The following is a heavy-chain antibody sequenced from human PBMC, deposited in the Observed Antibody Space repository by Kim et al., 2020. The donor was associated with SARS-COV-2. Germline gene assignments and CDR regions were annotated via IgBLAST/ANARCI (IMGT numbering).Heavy chain of an antibody. J-gene: IGHJ4*02. CDR3: ARVGSTNYGYNDY. CDR2: MNPNSGNT. CDR1: GYTFTTYD. Sequence: ASVKVSCKASGYTFTTYDINWVRQATGQGLEWMGWMNPNSGNTGYAQKFQGRVTMTRNTAISTAYMELSSLRSDDTAVYYCARVGSTNYGYNDYWGQGTQVTVSS. D-gene: IGHD4-17*01. V-gene: IGHV1-8*01.